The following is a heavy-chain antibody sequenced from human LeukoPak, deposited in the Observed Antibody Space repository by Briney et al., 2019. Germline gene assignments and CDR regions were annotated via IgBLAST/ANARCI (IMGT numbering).Heavy chain of an antibody. CDR3: ARSSGSGPAYYYGLDV. CDR1: GGSISSGGYY. Sequence: SQTLSLTCTVSGGSISSGGYYWSWIRQHPGKGLEWIGYIYYSGSTYYNPSLKSRVTISVDTSKNQFSLKLSSVTAADTAVYYCARSSGSGPAYYYGLDVWGQGTTVTVFS. CDR2: IYYSGST. V-gene: IGHV4-31*03. J-gene: IGHJ6*02. D-gene: IGHD6-19*01.